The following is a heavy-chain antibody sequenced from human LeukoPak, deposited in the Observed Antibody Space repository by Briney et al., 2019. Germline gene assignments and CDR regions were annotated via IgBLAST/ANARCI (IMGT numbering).Heavy chain of an antibody. V-gene: IGHV5-51*01. Sequence: GESLKISCKGSGYSFTSYWICWVRQMPAKSLQWMGIIYPGDSDTRYSPSFQGQVTISADKSISTAYLQWSSLKASDTAMYYCARPEHAYCSGGSCYPNRFDIWGQGTMVTVSS. J-gene: IGHJ3*02. CDR3: ARPEHAYCSGGSCYPNRFDI. CDR1: GYSFTSYW. D-gene: IGHD2-15*01. CDR2: IYPGDSDT.